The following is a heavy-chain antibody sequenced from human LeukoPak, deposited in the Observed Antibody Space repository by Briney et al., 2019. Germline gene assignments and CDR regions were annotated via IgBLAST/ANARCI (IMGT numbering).Heavy chain of an antibody. CDR2: INPNSGGT. J-gene: IGHJ5*02. Sequence: ASVKVSCKASGYTFTGYYMHWVRQAPGQGLEWMGWINPNSGGTNYAQKFRGRVTMTRDTSISTAYMELSRLRSDDTAVYYCARAGYYDFWSGYSTKNWFDPWGQGTLVTVSS. D-gene: IGHD3-3*01. CDR3: ARAGYYDFWSGYSTKNWFDP. V-gene: IGHV1-2*02. CDR1: GYTFTGYY.